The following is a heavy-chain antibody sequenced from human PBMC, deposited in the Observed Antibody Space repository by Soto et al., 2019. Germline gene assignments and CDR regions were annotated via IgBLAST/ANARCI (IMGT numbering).Heavy chain of an antibody. CDR3: AREVAARRFQNWFDP. D-gene: IGHD6-6*01. CDR2: IIPIFGTA. CDR1: GGTFSSYA. J-gene: IGHJ5*02. V-gene: IGHV1-69*13. Sequence: SVKVSCKASGGTFSSYAISWVRQAPGQGLEWMGGIIPIFGTANYAQKFQGRVTITADESTSTAYMELSSLRSEDTAVYYCAREVAARRFQNWFDPWGQGTLVTVSS.